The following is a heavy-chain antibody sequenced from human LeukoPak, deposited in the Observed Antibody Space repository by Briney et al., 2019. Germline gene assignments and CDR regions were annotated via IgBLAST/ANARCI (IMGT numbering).Heavy chain of an antibody. CDR1: GFTFSSYE. V-gene: IGHV3-48*03. Sequence: GGSLRLSCAASGFTFSSYEMNWVRQAPGKGLEWVSYISSSGSTIYYADSVKGRFTISRDNAKNSLYLQMNSLRAEDMAVYYCARDRGYYDSSSHDYWGQGTLVTVSS. J-gene: IGHJ4*02. CDR3: ARDRGYYDSSSHDY. D-gene: IGHD3-22*01. CDR2: ISSSGSTI.